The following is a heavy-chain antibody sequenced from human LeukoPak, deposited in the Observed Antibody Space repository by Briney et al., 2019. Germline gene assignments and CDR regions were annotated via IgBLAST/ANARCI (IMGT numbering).Heavy chain of an antibody. CDR3: ARSSAAPGDY. Sequence: GGSLRLSCAASGFTFTTYWMSWVRQAPGKGLEWVANIKEDGSDKYYVDSVKGRFTISRDNAKNSVYLQMNSLRAEDTAVYYCARSSAAPGDYWGQGTLVTVSS. CDR1: GFTFTTYW. J-gene: IGHJ4*02. V-gene: IGHV3-7*01. CDR2: IKEDGSDK. D-gene: IGHD6-25*01.